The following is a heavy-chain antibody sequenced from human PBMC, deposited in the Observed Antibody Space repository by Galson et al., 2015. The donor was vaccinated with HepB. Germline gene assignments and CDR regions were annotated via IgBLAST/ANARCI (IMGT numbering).Heavy chain of an antibody. CDR2: ICSSGVTT. CDR1: GFSFSGYA. CDR3: VKVLEGVWYFDL. V-gene: IGHV3-64D*09. D-gene: IGHD3-16*01. Sequence: LRISCAAYGFSFSGYAMHWARQAPGRGLEFVSAICSSGVTTYYADSVKGIFTISTDNSKSTLYLQMTSRKAEDTALYYSVKVLEGVWYFDLWGRGTLVTVSS. J-gene: IGHJ2*01.